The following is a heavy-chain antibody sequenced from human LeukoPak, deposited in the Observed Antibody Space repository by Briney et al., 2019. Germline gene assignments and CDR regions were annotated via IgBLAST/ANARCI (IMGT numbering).Heavy chain of an antibody. V-gene: IGHV3-30-3*01. Sequence: GGSLRLSCAASGFTFSSYAMHWVRQAPGKGLEWVAAISNDENNKYYADSVKGRFTISRDNAKNSLFLQMNSLRAEDTAVYYCARDYILGDYGSVSSFVYWGGRTLFSVSS. CDR2: ISNDENNK. CDR1: GFTFSSYA. J-gene: IGHJ4*02. CDR3: ARDYILGDYGSVSSFVY. D-gene: IGHD3-10*01.